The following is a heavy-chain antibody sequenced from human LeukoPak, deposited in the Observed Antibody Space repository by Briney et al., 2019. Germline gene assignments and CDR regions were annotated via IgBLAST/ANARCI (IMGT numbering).Heavy chain of an antibody. CDR3: ASHCSSTSCYGENWFDP. D-gene: IGHD2-2*01. J-gene: IGHJ5*02. CDR1: GYTFTSYG. V-gene: IGHV1-18*01. Sequence: GASVKVSCKASGYTFTSYGISWVRQAPGQGLEWMGWISAYNGNTNYAQKLQGRVTMTTDTSTSTAYMELRSLRSDDTAVYYCASHCSSTSCYGENWFDPWGQGTLVTVSS. CDR2: ISAYNGNT.